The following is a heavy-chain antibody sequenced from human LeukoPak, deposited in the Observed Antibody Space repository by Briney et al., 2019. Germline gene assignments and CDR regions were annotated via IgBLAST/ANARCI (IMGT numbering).Heavy chain of an antibody. Sequence: GGSLRLSCAASGFTFSTYAMHWVRQAPGKGLEWVAVIWHDGSNKYYADSVKGRFTVSRDNSKNTLYLQMYSLRAEDTAVYYCAKAWAYGGNPGGDYWGQGTLVTVSS. CDR3: AKAWAYGGNPGGDY. D-gene: IGHD4-23*01. CDR1: GFTFSTYA. CDR2: IWHDGSNK. J-gene: IGHJ4*02. V-gene: IGHV3-33*06.